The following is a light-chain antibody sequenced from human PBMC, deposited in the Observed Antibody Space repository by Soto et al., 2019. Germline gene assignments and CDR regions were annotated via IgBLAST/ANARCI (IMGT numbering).Light chain of an antibody. Sequence: QSALTQPASVSGSPGQSITISCTGTSSDVGNYNLVSWYQQYPGKAPKLMIYEGGKRPSGVSNRFSGPKSGNTASLTISGLQAEDEADYYCCSFALRSTVIFGGGTQLTVL. J-gene: IGLJ2*01. V-gene: IGLV2-23*01. CDR2: EGG. CDR1: SSDVGNYNL. CDR3: CSFALRSTVI.